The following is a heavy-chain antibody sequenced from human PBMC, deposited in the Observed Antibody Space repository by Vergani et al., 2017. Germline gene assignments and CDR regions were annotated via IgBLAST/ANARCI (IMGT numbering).Heavy chain of an antibody. CDR3: ARGRNRDLWSGYYSVAVGNWFDP. Sequence: QVQLQQWGAGLLKPSETLSLTCAVYGGSFSGYYWSWIRQPPGKGLEWIGESNHSGSTNYNPSLKSRVTISVDTSKNQFSLKLSSVTGADTAVYYFARGRNRDLWSGYYSVAVGNWFDPWGEGTLVTVSS. J-gene: IGHJ5*02. D-gene: IGHD3-3*01. CDR2: SNHSGST. CDR1: GGSFSGYY. V-gene: IGHV4-34*01.